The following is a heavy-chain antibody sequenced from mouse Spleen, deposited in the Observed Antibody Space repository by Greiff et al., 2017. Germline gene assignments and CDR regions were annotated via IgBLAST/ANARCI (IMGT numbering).Heavy chain of an antibody. D-gene: IGHD2-10*02. Sequence: EVQLQQSGPELVKPGASVKISCKASGHTFTDYYMNWVKQSHGKSLEWIGDINPNNGGTSYNQKFKGKATLTVDKSSSTAYMELRSLTSEDSAVDYCARGYGKSWYFDVWGAGTTVTVSS. J-gene: IGHJ1*01. CDR1: GHTFTDYY. V-gene: IGHV1-26*01. CDR3: ARGYGKSWYFDV. CDR2: INPNNGGT.